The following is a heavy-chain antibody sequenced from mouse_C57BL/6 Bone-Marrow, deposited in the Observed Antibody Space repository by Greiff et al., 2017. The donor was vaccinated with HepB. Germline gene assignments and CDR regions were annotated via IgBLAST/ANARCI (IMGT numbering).Heavy chain of an antibody. J-gene: IGHJ3*01. Sequence: VQGVESGAELVKPGASVKMSCKASGYTFTSYWITWVKQRPGQGLEWIGDIYPGSGSTNYNEKFKSKATLTVDTSSSTAYMQLSSLTSEDSAVYYCARWDYDRFAYWGQGTLVTVSA. CDR2: IYPGSGST. CDR1: GYTFTSYW. CDR3: ARWDYDRFAY. V-gene: IGHV1-55*01. D-gene: IGHD2-4*01.